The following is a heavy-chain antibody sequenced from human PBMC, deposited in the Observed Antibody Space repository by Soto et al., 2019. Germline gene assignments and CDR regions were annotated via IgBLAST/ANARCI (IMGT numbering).Heavy chain of an antibody. CDR2: IYYSGST. D-gene: IGHD2-8*01. CDR1: GGSISSGGYY. Sequence: SETLSLTCTVSGGSISSGGYYWSWIRQHPGKGLEGIGYIYYSGSTYYNPSLKSRVTISVDTSKNQFSLKLSSVTAADTAVYYCARDKVSYWFDPWGQGTLVTVSS. J-gene: IGHJ5*02. CDR3: ARDKVSYWFDP. V-gene: IGHV4-31*03.